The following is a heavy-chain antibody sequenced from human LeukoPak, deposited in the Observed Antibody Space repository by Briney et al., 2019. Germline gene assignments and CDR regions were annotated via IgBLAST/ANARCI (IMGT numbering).Heavy chain of an antibody. CDR1: GGSISSTNYY. D-gene: IGHD6-13*01. Sequence: ETLSLTCTVYGGSISSTNYYWGWIRQPPGKGLEWIGSISYSGGTYYNPSLKSRVTISVNTSKNQFSLKLSSVTAADTAVYYCARVYYSSSYDYWYFDLWGRGTLVTVSS. CDR2: ISYSGGT. J-gene: IGHJ2*01. CDR3: ARVYYSSSYDYWYFDL. V-gene: IGHV4-39*07.